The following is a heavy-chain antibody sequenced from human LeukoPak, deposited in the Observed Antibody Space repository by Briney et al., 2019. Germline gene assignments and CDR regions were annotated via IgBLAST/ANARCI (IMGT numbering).Heavy chain of an antibody. J-gene: IGHJ4*02. Sequence: SQTLSLTCTVSGGSISSGGYYWSWIRQHPGKGLEWIGYIYYSGSTYYNPSLKSRVTISVDTSENQFSLKLSSVTAADTAVYYCARGRPESYCGGDCYPPFDYWGQGTLVTVSS. V-gene: IGHV4-31*03. CDR3: ARGRPESYCGGDCYPPFDY. CDR1: GGSISSGGYY. CDR2: IYYSGST. D-gene: IGHD2-21*02.